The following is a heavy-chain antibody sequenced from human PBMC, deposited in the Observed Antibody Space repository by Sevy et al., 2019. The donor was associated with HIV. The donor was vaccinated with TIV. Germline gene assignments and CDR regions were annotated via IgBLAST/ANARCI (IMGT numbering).Heavy chain of an antibody. V-gene: IGHV1-69*13. Sequence: ASVKVSYKTSGGTFSSYAISWVRQAPGQGLEWMGGIIPIFGTANYAQKFQGRVTITADESTSTAYMELSSLRSEDTAVYYCARDGGIAARPDWFDPWGQGTLVTVSS. D-gene: IGHD6-6*01. CDR1: GGTFSSYA. CDR3: ARDGGIAARPDWFDP. J-gene: IGHJ5*02. CDR2: IIPIFGTA.